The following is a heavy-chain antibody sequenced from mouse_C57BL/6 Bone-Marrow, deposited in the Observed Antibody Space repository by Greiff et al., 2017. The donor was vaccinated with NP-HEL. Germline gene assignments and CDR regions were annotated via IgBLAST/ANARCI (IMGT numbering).Heavy chain of an antibody. CDR1: GYSFTDYN. V-gene: IGHV1-39*01. CDR2: INPNYGTT. D-gene: IGHD2-5*01. J-gene: IGHJ3*01. Sequence: VQLQQSGPELVKPGASVKISCKASGYSFTDYNMNWVKQSHGKSLEWLGVINPNYGTTSYNQKFKGKATLTVDQSSRTAYMQRNSLTSEDASVYYSAPAYYSNYEVAYWGQGTLVTVSA. CDR3: APAYYSNYEVAY.